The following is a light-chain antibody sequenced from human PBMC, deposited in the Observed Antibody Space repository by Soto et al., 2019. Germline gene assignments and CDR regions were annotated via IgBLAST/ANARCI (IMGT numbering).Light chain of an antibody. CDR3: CSYTRSGTLI. CDR1: SSDVGPYKY. Sequence: QSVLTQPPSASGSPGQSVTISCTGTSSDVGPYKYVSWYQQHPGKAPKLIIYAVNQRPSGVPDRFSGSKSGNTASLTVSGLQAEDEADYYCCSYTRSGTLIFGTGTKVTVL. CDR2: AVN. J-gene: IGLJ1*01. V-gene: IGLV2-8*01.